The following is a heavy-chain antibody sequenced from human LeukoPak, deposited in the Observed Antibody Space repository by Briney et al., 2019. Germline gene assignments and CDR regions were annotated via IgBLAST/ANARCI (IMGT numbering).Heavy chain of an antibody. CDR2: INPNSGGT. CDR1: GYTFTGYY. CDR3: ARGNYYDSSDYFPGFPFDF. J-gene: IGHJ4*02. D-gene: IGHD3-22*01. V-gene: IGHV1-2*02. Sequence: ASVKVSCKASGYTFTGYYMHWVRQAPGQGLEWMGWINPNSGGTNYAQKFQGRVTMTRDTSISTAYMELSRLRSDDTAVYYCARGNYYDSSDYFPGFPFDFWGQGTLVTVSS.